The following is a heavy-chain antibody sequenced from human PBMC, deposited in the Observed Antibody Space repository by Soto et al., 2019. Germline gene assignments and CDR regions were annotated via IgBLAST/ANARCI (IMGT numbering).Heavy chain of an antibody. J-gene: IGHJ4*02. CDR1: GSTFSSYA. D-gene: IGHD1-26*01. CDR3: ARDTTWAQFNYFDY. V-gene: IGHV1-69*12. CDR2: IIPIFGTA. Sequence: QVQLVQSGAEVKKPGCSVKVSCKASGSTFSSYAISWVRQAPGHGLEWMGGIIPIFGTANYAQKVQGRVTITAYESTSTGYMELNSLRSEDTAVYYFARDTTWAQFNYFDYWGQGTLVTVSS.